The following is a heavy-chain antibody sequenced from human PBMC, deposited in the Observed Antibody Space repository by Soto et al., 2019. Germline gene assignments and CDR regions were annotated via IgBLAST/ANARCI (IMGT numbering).Heavy chain of an antibody. CDR2: IYYSGST. D-gene: IGHD1-1*01. V-gene: IGHV4-59*08. CDR1: GGSISSYY. Sequence: SETLSLTSPVSGGSISSYYWSWIRQPPGKGLEWIGYIYYSGSTNYNPSLKSRVTISVDTSKNQFSLKLSSVTAADTAVYYCARRYGYSFDYWGQGTLVTVSS. J-gene: IGHJ4*02. CDR3: ARRYGYSFDY.